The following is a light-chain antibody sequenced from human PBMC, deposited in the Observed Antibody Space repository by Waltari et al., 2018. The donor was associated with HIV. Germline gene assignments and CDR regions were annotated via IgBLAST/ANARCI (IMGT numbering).Light chain of an antibody. Sequence: DIQMTQSPSSLSASVGDRVTITCRASQNINSYLNWYQQKPGKAPKLLIYAASSLQSGVPSRFSGSGSGTDFTLTISSLQPEDCATYYCQQYSRTFGQGTTVEIK. CDR2: AAS. J-gene: IGKJ1*01. CDR1: QNINSY. V-gene: IGKV1-39*01. CDR3: QQYSRT.